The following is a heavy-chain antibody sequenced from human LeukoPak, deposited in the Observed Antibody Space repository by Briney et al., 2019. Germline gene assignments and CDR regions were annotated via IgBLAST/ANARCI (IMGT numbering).Heavy chain of an antibody. CDR1: GFSLSTDGMC. Sequence: RVSGPALVKPTQTLTLTCTFSGFSLSTDGMCVSWIRQPPGKALEWLARIDWDDDKYYSTSLKTRLTISKDTSKNQVVLTMTNMDPVDTATYFCARSLGYYYYYMDVWGKGTTVTVSS. J-gene: IGHJ6*03. V-gene: IGHV2-70*11. CDR2: IDWDDDK. CDR3: ARSLGYYYYYMDV.